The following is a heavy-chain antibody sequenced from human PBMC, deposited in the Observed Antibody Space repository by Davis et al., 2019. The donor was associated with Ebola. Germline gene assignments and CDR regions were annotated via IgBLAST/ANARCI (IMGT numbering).Heavy chain of an antibody. V-gene: IGHV3-9*03. CDR2: ISWNSGSV. Sequence: PGGSLRLSCAASGFTFDDYAMHWVRQAPGKGLEWVSGISWNSGSVDYADSVQGRFTISRDNAKNSLYLQMNSLRAEDMALYYCAKAQGSSWQSYIDYWGQGTLVTVSS. J-gene: IGHJ4*02. D-gene: IGHD6-13*01. CDR3: AKAQGSSWQSYIDY. CDR1: GFTFDDYA.